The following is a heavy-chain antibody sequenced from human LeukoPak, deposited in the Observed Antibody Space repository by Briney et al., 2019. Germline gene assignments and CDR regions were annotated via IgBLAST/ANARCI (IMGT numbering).Heavy chain of an antibody. J-gene: IGHJ3*02. CDR3: AKTLRELSGGAFDI. CDR1: GFTFINYA. CDR2: IRYDGSNK. D-gene: IGHD1-26*01. Sequence: PGGSLRLSCAASGFTFINYAMTWVRQAPGKGLEWVAFIRYDGSNKYYADSVKGRFTISRDNSKNTLYQQMNSLRAEDTAVYYCAKTLRELSGGAFDIWGQGTMVTVSS. V-gene: IGHV3-30*02.